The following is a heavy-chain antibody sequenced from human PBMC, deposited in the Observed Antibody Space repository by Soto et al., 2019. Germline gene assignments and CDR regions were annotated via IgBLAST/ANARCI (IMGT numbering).Heavy chain of an antibody. CDR3: TRDVYYDFWSGYSQTRFDY. CDR2: IRSKAYGGTT. V-gene: IGHV3-49*03. CDR1: GFTFGDYA. J-gene: IGHJ4*02. D-gene: IGHD3-3*01. Sequence: GGSLRLSCTASGFTFGDYAMSWFRQAPGKGLEWVGFIRSKAYGGTTEYAASVKGRFTISRDDSKSIAYLQMNSLKTEDTAVYYCTRDVYYDFWSGYSQTRFDYWGQGTLVTVSS.